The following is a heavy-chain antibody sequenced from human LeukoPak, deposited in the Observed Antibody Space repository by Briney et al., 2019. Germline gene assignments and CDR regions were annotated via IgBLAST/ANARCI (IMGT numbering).Heavy chain of an antibody. CDR2: IYHSGNT. J-gene: IGHJ4*02. CDR1: GYSISSGYY. D-gene: IGHD2-2*01. CDR3: ARDAFYCSSTSCPKVDY. V-gene: IGHV4-38-2*02. Sequence: SETLSLTCTVSGYSISSGYYWGWSRQPPGKGLEWIGSIYHSGNTYYNPSLKSRVSISVDTSKNQFSLKLSSVTAADTAVYYCARDAFYCSSTSCPKVDYWGQGALVTVSS.